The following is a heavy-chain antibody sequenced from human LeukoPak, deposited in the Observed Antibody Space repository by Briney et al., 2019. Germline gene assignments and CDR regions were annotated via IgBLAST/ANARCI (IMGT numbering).Heavy chain of an antibody. CDR1: GGSISSYC. D-gene: IGHD3-22*01. CDR2: IYYSGST. Sequence: SETLSLTCTVSGGSISSYCWSWIRQPPGKGLEWIGYIYYSGSTNYNPSLKSQVTISVDTSKNQFSLKLSSVTAADTAVYYCARPRWDYDSSGHIDPWGQGTLVTVSS. J-gene: IGHJ5*02. CDR3: ARPRWDYDSSGHIDP. V-gene: IGHV4-59*08.